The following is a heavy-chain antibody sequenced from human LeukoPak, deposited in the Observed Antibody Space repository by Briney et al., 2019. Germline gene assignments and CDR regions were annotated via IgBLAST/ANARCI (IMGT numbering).Heavy chain of an antibody. CDR3: ARSSGIAARHRYFDY. D-gene: IGHD6-6*01. CDR1: GGSMSSYY. J-gene: IGHJ4*02. V-gene: IGHV4-4*07. CDR2: IHTSGNT. Sequence: SETLSLTCTVSGGSMSSYYWSWIRQPAGKGLEWIGRIHTSGNTDYNPSLKSRVTISVDTSKNRFSLKLSSVTAADTAVYYCARSSGIAARHRYFDYWGQGTLVTVSS.